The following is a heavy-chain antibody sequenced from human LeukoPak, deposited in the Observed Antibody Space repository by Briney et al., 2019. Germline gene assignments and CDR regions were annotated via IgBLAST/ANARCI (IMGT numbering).Heavy chain of an antibody. V-gene: IGHV1-18*01. J-gene: IGHJ1*01. CDR1: GYTFTSYG. CDR2: ISAYNGNT. CDR3: ARAKRSAPGPEYFQH. Sequence: GASVKVSCKASGYTFTSYGISWVRQAPGQGLEWMGWISAYNGNTNYAQKVQGRVTMTTDTSTNTAYMELRNLRSDDTAVYYCARAKRSAPGPEYFQHWGQGTLVTVSS. D-gene: IGHD2-8*02.